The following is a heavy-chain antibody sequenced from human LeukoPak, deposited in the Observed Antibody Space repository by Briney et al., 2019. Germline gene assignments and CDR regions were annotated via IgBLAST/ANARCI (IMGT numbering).Heavy chain of an antibody. D-gene: IGHD1-26*01. J-gene: IGHJ5*02. Sequence: SETLSLTCTVSGGSISSYYWSWIRQPPGKGLEWIGYIHYSGSTHYNPSLKSRVTISVDTSKNQVSLKLRSVTAADTAVYYCARSPSGSSSRWFDPWGQGTLVTVSS. CDR1: GGSISSYY. V-gene: IGHV4-59*01. CDR2: IHYSGST. CDR3: ARSPSGSSSRWFDP.